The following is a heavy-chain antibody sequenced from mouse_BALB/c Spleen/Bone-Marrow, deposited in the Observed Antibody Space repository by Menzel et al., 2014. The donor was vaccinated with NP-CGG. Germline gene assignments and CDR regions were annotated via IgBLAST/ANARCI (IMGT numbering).Heavy chain of an antibody. Sequence: QVQLQQPGAELMKPGASVKISCKATGYTFSSYWIDWVKQRPGHGLEWIGEILPGSGGTNYNEKFKGKATFTADTSSNTAYMQLNSLTSEDSAVYYCARSMDYRGQGTSVTVSS. CDR3: ARSMDY. CDR2: ILPGSGGT. CDR1: GYTFSSYW. V-gene: IGHV1-9*01. J-gene: IGHJ4*01.